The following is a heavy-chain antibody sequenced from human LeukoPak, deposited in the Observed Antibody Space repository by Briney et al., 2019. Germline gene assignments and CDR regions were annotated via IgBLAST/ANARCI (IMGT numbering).Heavy chain of an antibody. J-gene: IGHJ4*02. CDR2: IYYSGST. D-gene: IGHD3-3*01. CDR3: ASFGVVITGFDY. CDR1: GGSISSYY. V-gene: IGHV4-59*01. Sequence: PSETLSLTCTVSGGSISSYYWSWIRRPPGKGLEWIGYIYYSGSTNYNPSLKSRVTISVDTSKNQFSLKLSSVTAADTAVYYCASFGVVITGFDYWGQGTLVTVSS.